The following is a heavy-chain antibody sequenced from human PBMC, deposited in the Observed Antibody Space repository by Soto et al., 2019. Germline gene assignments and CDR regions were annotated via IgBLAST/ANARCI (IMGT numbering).Heavy chain of an antibody. D-gene: IGHD2-2*01. Sequence: GSLRLSCAASGFTFSTYSMNCVRQAPGKGLGWLSYISSSGGTIYYADSVKGRFTVSRDKARNSLYLQMDSLRDDDTAVYYCARRPVAGFWFDYWGQGALVPVSS. CDR2: ISSSGGTI. V-gene: IGHV3-48*02. J-gene: IGHJ4*02. CDR3: ARRPVAGFWFDY. CDR1: GFTFSTYS.